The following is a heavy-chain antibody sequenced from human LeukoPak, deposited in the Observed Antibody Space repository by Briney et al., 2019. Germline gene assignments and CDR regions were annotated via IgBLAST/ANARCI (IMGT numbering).Heavy chain of an antibody. D-gene: IGHD2-8*02. CDR1: GFTFSSFA. Sequence: GGSLRLSCAASGFTFSSFAMTWVRQAPGKGLKWVSGFDGNGPNTYYADSVKGRWTISRDNSRNTLYLEMNSLRPEDTAIYYCAKPRTTGLGWAQFDYWGQGSLVTVSS. CDR3: AKPRTTGLGWAQFDY. CDR2: FDGNGPNT. J-gene: IGHJ4*02. V-gene: IGHV3-23*01.